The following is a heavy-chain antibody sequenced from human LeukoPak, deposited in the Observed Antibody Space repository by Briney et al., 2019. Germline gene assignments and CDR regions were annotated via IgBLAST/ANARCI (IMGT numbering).Heavy chain of an antibody. CDR2: INPNSGGT. V-gene: IGHV1-2*06. CDR1: GYTFTGYY. J-gene: IGHJ4*02. Sequence: ASVKLSCKASGYTFTGYYMHWVRQAPGQGLEWMWRINPNSGGTNYAQKFQGRVTMTRDTSISTAHMEMSRLRSDDTAVYYCPRDRGYYDSTDYWGQGTLVTVSS. CDR3: PRDRGYYDSTDY. D-gene: IGHD3-22*01.